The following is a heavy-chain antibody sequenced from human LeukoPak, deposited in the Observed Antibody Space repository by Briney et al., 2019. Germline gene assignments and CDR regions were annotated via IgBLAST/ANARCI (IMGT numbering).Heavy chain of an antibody. CDR2: INPNSGGT. Sequence: ASVKVSCKASGYTFTGYYMHWVRQAPGQGLEWMGRINPNSGGTNYAQKFQGRDTMTRDTSISTAYMELSRLRSDDTAVYYCARVRDYDFWSGYYGVDNWFDPWGQGTLVTVSS. D-gene: IGHD3-3*01. V-gene: IGHV1-2*06. J-gene: IGHJ5*02. CDR1: GYTFTGYY. CDR3: ARVRDYDFWSGYYGVDNWFDP.